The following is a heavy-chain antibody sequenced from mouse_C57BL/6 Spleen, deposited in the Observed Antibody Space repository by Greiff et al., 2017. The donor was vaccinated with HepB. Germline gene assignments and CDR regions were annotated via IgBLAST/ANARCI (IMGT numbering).Heavy chain of an antibody. CDR2: IFPGSGST. CDR3: ARSGDYDVGAMDY. V-gene: IGHV1-75*01. J-gene: IGHJ4*01. Sequence: QVHVKQSGPELVKPGASVKISCKASGYTFTDYYINWVKQRPGQGLEWIGWIFPGSGSTYYNEKFKGKATLTVDKSSSTAYMLLSSLTSEDSAVYFCARSGDYDVGAMDYWGQGTSVTVSS. CDR1: GYTFTDYY. D-gene: IGHD2-4*01.